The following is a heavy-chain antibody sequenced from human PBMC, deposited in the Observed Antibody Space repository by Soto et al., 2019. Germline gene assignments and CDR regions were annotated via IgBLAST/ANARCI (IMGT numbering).Heavy chain of an antibody. Sequence: SETLSLTCAVSSGSISSNNWWSWVRQSPGKGLEWIGEIYHSGSTNYNPSLKSRVTISVDKSKNKFSLKMSSVTAADTAVYYCARVLGQLRAEQHGNYYYYYGMDVWGQGTTVTVS. CDR1: SGSISSNNW. CDR3: ARVLGQLRAEQHGNYYYYYGMDV. V-gene: IGHV4-4*02. CDR2: IYHSGST. D-gene: IGHD3-3*01. J-gene: IGHJ6*02.